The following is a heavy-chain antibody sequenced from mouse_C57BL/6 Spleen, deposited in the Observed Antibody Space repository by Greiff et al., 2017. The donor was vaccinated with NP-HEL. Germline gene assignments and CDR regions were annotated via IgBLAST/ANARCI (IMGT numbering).Heavy chain of an antibody. V-gene: IGHV5-9-1*02. J-gene: IGHJ2*01. D-gene: IGHD2-1*01. CDR1: GFTFSSYA. CDR2: ISSGGDYI. Sequence: EVKLVESGEGLVKPGGSLKLSCAASGFTFSSYAMSWVRQTPEKRLEWVAYISSGGDYIYYADTVKGRFTISSDNARNTLYLQMSRLKSEDTAMYYCTRDHGNFFDYWGQGTTLTVSS. CDR3: TRDHGNFFDY.